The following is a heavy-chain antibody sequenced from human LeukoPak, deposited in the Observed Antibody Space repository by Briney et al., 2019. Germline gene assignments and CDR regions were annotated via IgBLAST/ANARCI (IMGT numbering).Heavy chain of an antibody. CDR3: AREPAAGKSVEGIDY. CDR2: IIPILGIA. V-gene: IGHV1-69*04. CDR1: GGTFSSYA. J-gene: IGHJ4*02. D-gene: IGHD6-13*01. Sequence: SVKVSCKASGGTFSSYAISWVRQAPGQGLEWMGRIIPILGIANYAQKFQGRVTITADKSTSTAYMELSSLRSEDTAVYYCAREPAAGKSVEGIDYWGQGTLVTVSS.